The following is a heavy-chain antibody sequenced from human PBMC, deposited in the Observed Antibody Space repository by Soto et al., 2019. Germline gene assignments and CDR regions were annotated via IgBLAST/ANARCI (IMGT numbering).Heavy chain of an antibody. D-gene: IGHD6-19*01. J-gene: IGHJ4*02. CDR1: GGSISSISYY. CDR2: IYYSGST. V-gene: IGHV4-39*01. Sequence: TAETRSLTCTVSGGSISSISYYWGWIREPPGKGLEWIGSIYYSGSTYYNPSLKSRVTISVDTSKNQFSLKLSSVTAADTAVYYCARHGNGLIAVAVDYWGQGTLVTVSS. CDR3: ARHGNGLIAVAVDY.